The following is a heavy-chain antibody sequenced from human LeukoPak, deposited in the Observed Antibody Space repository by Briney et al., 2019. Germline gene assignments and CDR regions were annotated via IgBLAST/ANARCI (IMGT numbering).Heavy chain of an antibody. Sequence: SETLSLTCTVSGGSFSSYYWSWIRQPPGKGLEWIGYIYYSGSTNYNPSLKSRVTISVDTSKNQFSLKLSSVTAADTAVYYCARDGGYCSSTSCYTAFDIWGQGTMVTVSS. J-gene: IGHJ3*02. D-gene: IGHD2-2*02. CDR3: ARDGGYCSSTSCYTAFDI. CDR2: IYYSGST. V-gene: IGHV4-59*01. CDR1: GGSFSSYY.